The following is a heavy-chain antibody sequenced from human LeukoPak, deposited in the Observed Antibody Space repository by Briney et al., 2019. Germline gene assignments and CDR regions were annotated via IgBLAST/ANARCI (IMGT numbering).Heavy chain of an antibody. V-gene: IGHV3-30*02. J-gene: IGHJ4*02. CDR1: GFTFSSYG. CDR2: IRYDGSNK. Sequence: RGSLRLSCAASGFTFSSYGMHWVRQAPGKGLEWVAFIRYDGSNKYYADSVKGRFTISRDNSKNTLYLQMNSLRAEDTAVYYCASGSGWVQIYWGQGILVTVSS. D-gene: IGHD5-24*01. CDR3: ASGSGWVQIY.